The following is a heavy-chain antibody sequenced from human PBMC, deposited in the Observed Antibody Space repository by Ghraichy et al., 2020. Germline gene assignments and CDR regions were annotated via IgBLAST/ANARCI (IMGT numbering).Heavy chain of an antibody. J-gene: IGHJ4*02. D-gene: IGHD3-10*01. CDR2: INHSGST. CDR1: GGSFSGYY. V-gene: IGHV4-34*01. Sequence: SETLSLTCAVYGGSFSGYYWSWIRQPPGKGLEWIGEINHSGSTNYNPSLKSRVTISVDTSKNQFSLKLSSVTAADTAVHYCARDKVRIGITMVRGVTALFDYWGQGTLVTVSS. CDR3: ARDKVRIGITMVRGVTALFDY.